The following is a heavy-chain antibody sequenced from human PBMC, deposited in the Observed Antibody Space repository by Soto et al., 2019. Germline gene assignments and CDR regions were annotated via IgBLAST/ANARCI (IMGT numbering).Heavy chain of an antibody. CDR1: GFTFTSSA. J-gene: IGHJ3*02. D-gene: IGHD3-3*01. CDR3: AADITIFGVVIIPDAFDI. CDR2: IVVGSGNT. V-gene: IGHV1-58*01. Sequence: SVKVSCKASGFTFTSSAVQWVRQARGQRLEWIGWIVVGSGNTNYAQKFQERVTITRDMSTSTAYMELSSLRSEDTAVYYCAADITIFGVVIIPDAFDIWGQGTMVTVSS.